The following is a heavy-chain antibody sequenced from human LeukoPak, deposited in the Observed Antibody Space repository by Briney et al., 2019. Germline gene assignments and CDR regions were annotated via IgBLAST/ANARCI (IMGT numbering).Heavy chain of an antibody. Sequence: SETLSLTCTVSGGSISSSSYYWGWIRQPPGKGLEWIGSIYYSGSTYYNPSLKSRVTISVDTSKNQFSLKLSSVTAADTAVYYCARGGGWYHAFDIWGQGTMVTVSS. V-gene: IGHV4-39*07. D-gene: IGHD6-19*01. CDR2: IYYSGST. CDR3: ARGGGWYHAFDI. J-gene: IGHJ3*02. CDR1: GGSISSSSYY.